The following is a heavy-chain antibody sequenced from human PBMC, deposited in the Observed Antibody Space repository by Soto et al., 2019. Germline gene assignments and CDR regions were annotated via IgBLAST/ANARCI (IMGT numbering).Heavy chain of an antibody. D-gene: IGHD3-16*02. J-gene: IGHJ3*01. Sequence: QITLKESGPALVTPTQTLTLTCTFSGFSLSVRTAGVAWIRQPPGKALEWLAVIYWDDDKRYSPSLTSRLSIAKDTSRNQVVLTMTNMDTVDTGTYYCEHLMITYGGLVAEDAFDFWGPGTMVAVSS. CDR2: IYWDDDK. V-gene: IGHV2-5*02. CDR1: GFSLSVRTAG. CDR3: EHLMITYGGLVAEDAFDF.